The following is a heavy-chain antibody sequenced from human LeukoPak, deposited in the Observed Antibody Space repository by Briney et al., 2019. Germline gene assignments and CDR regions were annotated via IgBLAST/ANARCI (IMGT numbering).Heavy chain of an antibody. CDR1: GFTFSDYI. CDR3: AKRGYSGSFDY. J-gene: IGHJ4*02. Sequence: KPGGSLRLSCAASGFTFSDYIMNWVRQAPGKGLEWVSSISSSSSYIYYADSVKGRFTISRDNAKNSLFLQMNSLRAEDTAVFYCAKRGYSGSFDYWGQGTLVTVSS. CDR2: ISSSSSYI. V-gene: IGHV3-21*01. D-gene: IGHD2-2*03.